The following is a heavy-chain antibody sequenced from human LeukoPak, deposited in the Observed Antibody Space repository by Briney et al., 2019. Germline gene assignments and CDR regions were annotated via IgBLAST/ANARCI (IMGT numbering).Heavy chain of an antibody. D-gene: IGHD2-15*01. Sequence: GGSLRLCCAASGFSFSSYAMSWVRQAPGKGLEWVSAISGSGGSTYYADSVKGRFTISRDNSKNTLYLQMNSLRAEDTAVYYCAKDRLVYCSGGSCYSSNYWGQGTLVTVSS. CDR1: GFSFSSYA. V-gene: IGHV3-23*01. J-gene: IGHJ4*02. CDR2: ISGSGGST. CDR3: AKDRLVYCSGGSCYSSNY.